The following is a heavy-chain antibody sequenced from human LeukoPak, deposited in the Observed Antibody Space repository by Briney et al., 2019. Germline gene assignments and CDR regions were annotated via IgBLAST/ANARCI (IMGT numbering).Heavy chain of an antibody. J-gene: IGHJ4*02. Sequence: GGSLRLSCAASGFTFSSYAMSWVRQAPGKGLEWVSAIGGSGGSTYYADSVKGRFTISRDNSKNTLYLQMNSLRSDDTAVYYCARVNTRNLAYCGGDCSHDFDYWGQGTLVTVSS. CDR1: GFTFSSYA. V-gene: IGHV3-23*01. D-gene: IGHD2-21*02. CDR2: IGGSGGST. CDR3: ARVNTRNLAYCGGDCSHDFDY.